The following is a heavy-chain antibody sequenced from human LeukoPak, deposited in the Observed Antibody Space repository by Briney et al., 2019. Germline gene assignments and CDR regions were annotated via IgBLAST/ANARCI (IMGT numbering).Heavy chain of an antibody. D-gene: IGHD3-22*01. Sequence: GRSLRLSCAPSGFTFSRHGMHWVRQAPGKGLEWVAIISNDGSRKYYAHSVEGRFTISRDNSKNTLYLQMDSLRAEDTAVYYCARSAMIVVTYYFDYWGQGTLVTVSS. J-gene: IGHJ4*02. CDR3: ARSAMIVVTYYFDY. CDR2: ISNDGSRK. CDR1: GFTFSRHG. V-gene: IGHV3-30*03.